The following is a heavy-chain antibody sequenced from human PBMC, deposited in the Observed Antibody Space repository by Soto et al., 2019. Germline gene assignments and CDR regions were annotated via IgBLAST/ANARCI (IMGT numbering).Heavy chain of an antibody. CDR2: ISSSSSYI. D-gene: IGHD1-26*01. CDR1: GFTFSSYS. V-gene: IGHV3-21*01. Sequence: GGSLRLSCAASGFTFSSYSMNWVRQAPGKGLEWVSSISSSSSYIYYADSVKGRFTISRDNAKNSLYLQMNSLRAEDTAVYYCARDAVEWELRTVDYWGQGTLVTVSS. J-gene: IGHJ4*02. CDR3: ARDAVEWELRTVDY.